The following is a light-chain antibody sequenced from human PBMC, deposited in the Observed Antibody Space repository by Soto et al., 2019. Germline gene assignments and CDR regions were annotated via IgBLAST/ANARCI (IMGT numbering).Light chain of an antibody. V-gene: IGKV3-11*01. Sequence: SVLTQSPATLSLSPGEIATLSCRASQSVSSYLAWYQQKPGQAPRLLIYDASNRATGIPARFSGSGSGTDFTLTISSLEPEDFAVYYCQQRSNWPSITFGQGTRLEIK. J-gene: IGKJ5*01. CDR1: QSVSSY. CDR2: DAS. CDR3: QQRSNWPSIT.